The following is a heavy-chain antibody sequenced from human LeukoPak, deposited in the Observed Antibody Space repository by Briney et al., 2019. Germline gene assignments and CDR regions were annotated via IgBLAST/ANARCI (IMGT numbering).Heavy chain of an antibody. CDR3: ARGAYGDEAYDY. Sequence: GGSLRLSCAASGFTFSNYWMHWIRQVPGKGLEWVSSISSSSSYIYYADSVKGRFTISRDNAKNSLYLQMNSLRAEDTAVYYCARGAYGDEAYDYWGQGTLVTVSS. J-gene: IGHJ4*02. V-gene: IGHV3-21*01. CDR1: GFTFSNYW. D-gene: IGHD4-17*01. CDR2: ISSSSSYI.